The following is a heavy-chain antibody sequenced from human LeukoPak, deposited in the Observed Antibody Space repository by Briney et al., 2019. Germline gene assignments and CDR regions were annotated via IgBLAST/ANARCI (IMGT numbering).Heavy chain of an antibody. V-gene: IGHV3-21*01. CDR1: GFTFSSYS. CDR2: ISSSSSYI. J-gene: IGHJ4*02. Sequence: GGSLRLSCAASGFTFSSYSMNWVRQAPGKGLEWVSSISSSSSYIYYADSVKGRFTISRDNAKNSLYLQMNSLRAEDTAVYYCARDERSIAVAGSAVDYWGQGTLVTVSS. CDR3: ARDERSIAVAGSAVDY. D-gene: IGHD6-19*01.